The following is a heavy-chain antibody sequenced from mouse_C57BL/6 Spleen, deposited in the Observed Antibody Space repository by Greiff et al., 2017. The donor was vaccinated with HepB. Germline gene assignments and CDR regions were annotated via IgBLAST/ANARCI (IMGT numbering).Heavy chain of an antibody. V-gene: IGHV1-55*01. D-gene: IGHD2-4*01. CDR2: IYPGSGST. J-gene: IGHJ2*01. CDR1: GYTFTSYW. CDR3: ARRERGYDYDYDDY. Sequence: VQLQQPGAELVKPGASVKMSCKASGYTFTSYWITWVKQRPGQGLEWIGDIYPGSGSTNYNEKFKSKATLTVDTSSSTAYMQLSSLTSEDSAVYYCARRERGYDYDYDDYWGQGTTLTVSS.